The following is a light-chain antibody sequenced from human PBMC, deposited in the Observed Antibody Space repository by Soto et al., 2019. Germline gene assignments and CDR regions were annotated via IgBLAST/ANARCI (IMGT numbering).Light chain of an antibody. CDR1: SSKIGAGYE. J-gene: IGLJ1*01. Sequence: QSVLTQPPSVSGAPGQRVTISCTGSSSKIGAGYEVNWYQHLPGAAPKLLIYGNTNRPSGVPDRFSGSKSGTSASLAITGLQAEDEADYYCQSYDSSLSALYVFGTGTKVTVL. CDR3: QSYDSSLSALYV. V-gene: IGLV1-40*01. CDR2: GNT.